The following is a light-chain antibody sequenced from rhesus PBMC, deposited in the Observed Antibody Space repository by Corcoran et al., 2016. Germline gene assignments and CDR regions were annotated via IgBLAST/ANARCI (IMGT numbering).Light chain of an antibody. CDR3: MQGTQLPFT. CDR1: QSLLHSNGYTY. J-gene: IGKJ3*01. V-gene: IGKV2-91*01. Sequence: DIVMTQTPLSLPVTTGEPASISCRSSQSLLHSNGYTYLDWYLPKPGKSPQLLIYLGSNRASGVPDSFSGSGSCTDLTMKISRVEAEDVGVYYCMQGTQLPFTFGPGTKLDIK. CDR2: LGS.